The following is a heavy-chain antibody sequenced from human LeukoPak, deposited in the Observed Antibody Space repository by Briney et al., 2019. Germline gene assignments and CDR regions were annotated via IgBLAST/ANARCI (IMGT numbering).Heavy chain of an antibody. D-gene: IGHD3/OR15-3a*01. Sequence: GGSLRLSCAASGFTFSSYWMSWVHQASGKRPEYVSAISPSGDRTWYADSVKGRFTISRDNSKNTMYLQMGSLRPEDMGVYYCARAFRPASDPHDFYDFWGRGTTVTVSS. J-gene: IGHJ3*01. CDR2: ISPSGDRT. CDR1: GFTFSSYW. V-gene: IGHV3-64*02. CDR3: ARAFRPASDPHDFYDF.